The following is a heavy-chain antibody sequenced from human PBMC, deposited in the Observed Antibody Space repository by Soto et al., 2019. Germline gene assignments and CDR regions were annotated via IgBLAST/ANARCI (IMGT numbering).Heavy chain of an antibody. D-gene: IGHD2-15*01. CDR2: IYYSGST. CDR1: GGSISSGGYY. Sequence: SETLSLTCTVSGGSISSGGYYWSWIRQHPGKGLEWIGYIYYSGSTYYNPSLKSRVTISVDTSKNQFSLKLSSVTAADTAVYYCARGPRYCSGGSCLPSRFDPWGHGTLVTVSS. J-gene: IGHJ5*02. CDR3: ARGPRYCSGGSCLPSRFDP. V-gene: IGHV4-31*03.